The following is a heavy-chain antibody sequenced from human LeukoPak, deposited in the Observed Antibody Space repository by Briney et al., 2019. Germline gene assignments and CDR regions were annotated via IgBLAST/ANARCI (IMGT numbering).Heavy chain of an antibody. D-gene: IGHD3-22*01. CDR2: ISSRSGYI. J-gene: IGHJ4*02. CDR3: AFGPETYYYDSSGSQTFDY. V-gene: IGHV3-21*01. Sequence: TGESLRLSCAASGFTFTTYTMNWVRQAPGKGLEWVSSISSRSGYIYYADSVKGRFTISRDNAKNALSLQMNSLRADDTAVYYCAFGPETYYYDSSGSQTFDYWGQGTLVTVSS. CDR1: GFTFTTYT.